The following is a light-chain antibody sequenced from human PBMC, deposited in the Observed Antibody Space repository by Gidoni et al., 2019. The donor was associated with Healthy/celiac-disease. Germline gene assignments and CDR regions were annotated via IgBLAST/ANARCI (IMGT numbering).Light chain of an antibody. CDR3: QQSYNTPRTT. CDR2: AAS. Sequence: DLQLTQSPSSLSASVGDRVTITCRASQSISSYLNWYQQKPGKAPKLLIFAASSLQSGVPSRFSGRGSGTDCTLTISSLQPEDFATYYCQQSYNTPRTTFGGGTQVEIK. J-gene: IGKJ4*01. V-gene: IGKV1-39*01. CDR1: QSISSY.